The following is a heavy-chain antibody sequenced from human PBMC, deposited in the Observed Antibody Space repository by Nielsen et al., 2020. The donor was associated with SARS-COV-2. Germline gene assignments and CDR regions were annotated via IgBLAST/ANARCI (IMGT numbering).Heavy chain of an antibody. J-gene: IGHJ4*02. Sequence: SLKISCAASGFTFDDYAMHWVRQAPGKGLEWVSGISWNSGSIGYADSVKGRFTISRDNSKNTLYLQMDSLRAEDTAVYYCARELQLWDSYYFDFWGQGTLVTVSS. CDR1: GFTFDDYA. CDR3: ARELQLWDSYYFDF. D-gene: IGHD3-10*01. V-gene: IGHV3-9*01. CDR2: ISWNSGSI.